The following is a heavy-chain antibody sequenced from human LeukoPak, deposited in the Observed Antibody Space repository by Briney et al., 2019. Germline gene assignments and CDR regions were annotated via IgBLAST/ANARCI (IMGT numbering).Heavy chain of an antibody. V-gene: IGHV3-23*01. J-gene: IGHJ4*02. D-gene: IGHD6-19*01. CDR2: ISGGGGIT. Sequence: PGGSLRLSCAASGFTFSSYAMSWVRQAPGKGLGWVSVISGGGGITYYVDSVKGRFTISRDNAKNTLYLLMNSLRAEDTAVFYCAKTMTAGYGSGPSDYWGQGTLVTVSS. CDR3: AKTMTAGYGSGPSDY. CDR1: GFTFSSYA.